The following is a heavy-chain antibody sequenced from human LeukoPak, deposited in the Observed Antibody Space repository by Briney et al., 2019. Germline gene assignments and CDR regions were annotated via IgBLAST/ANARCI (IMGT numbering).Heavy chain of an antibody. CDR3: ASYLRGSYFDY. Sequence: GSLRLSCAASGFTFTTYWMHWVRQAPGKGLEWIATIYYSGSTYYNPSLRSRVTISVDTFKNQFSLRLTSVTAADTAVYYCASYLRGSYFDYWGQGTLVTVSS. D-gene: IGHD3-16*01. V-gene: IGHV4-39*01. CDR2: IYYSGST. J-gene: IGHJ4*02. CDR1: GFTFTTYW.